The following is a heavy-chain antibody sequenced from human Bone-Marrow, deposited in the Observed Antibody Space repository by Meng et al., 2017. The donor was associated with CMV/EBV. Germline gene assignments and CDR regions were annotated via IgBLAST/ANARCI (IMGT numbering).Heavy chain of an antibody. CDR3: ARDPQFWSGSYSDY. V-gene: IGHV1-18*01. CDR1: GYTFTSYG. J-gene: IGHJ4*02. D-gene: IGHD3-3*01. Sequence: ASVKVSCKASGYTFTSYGISWVRQAPGQGLEWMGWISAYNGDTNYAQKLQGRVTMTTDTSTSTAYMELRSLRSDDTAVYYCARDPQFWSGSYSDYWGQGTLVTVSS. CDR2: ISAYNGDT.